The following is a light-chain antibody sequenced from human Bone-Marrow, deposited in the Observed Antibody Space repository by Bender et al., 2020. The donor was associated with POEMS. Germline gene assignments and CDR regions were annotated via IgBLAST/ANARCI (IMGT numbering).Light chain of an antibody. CDR3: PAWDSHTAGTAGV. V-gene: IGLV3-1*01. CDR1: DLGNKF. Sequence: SYEVTQPPSVSVSPGQTATITCSGDDLGNKFTCWYQQKPGQSPVLVIYQDTVRPAGIPGRFSGSNSGNTATLTISGTQATDEADYFCPAWDSHTAGTAGVFGGGTKLTV. CDR2: QDT. J-gene: IGLJ3*02.